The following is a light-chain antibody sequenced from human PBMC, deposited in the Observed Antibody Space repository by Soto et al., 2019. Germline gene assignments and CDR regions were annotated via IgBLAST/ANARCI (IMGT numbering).Light chain of an antibody. CDR1: SSNIGSNI. J-gene: IGLJ3*02. CDR3: AAWDDTLDGRV. Sequence: QSAVTQPPSASGTPGQRVTISCSGSSSNIGSNIVNWYQQFPGTAPKLLIYENNQRPSGVPERFSGSKSGTSASLAISGLQSEDEADYYCAAWDDTLDGRVFGGGTKLTVL. V-gene: IGLV1-44*01. CDR2: ENN.